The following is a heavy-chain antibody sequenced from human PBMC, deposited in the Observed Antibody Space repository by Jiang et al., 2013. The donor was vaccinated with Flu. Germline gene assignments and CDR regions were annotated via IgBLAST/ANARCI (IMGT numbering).Heavy chain of an antibody. V-gene: IGHV4-59*08. J-gene: IGHJ4*02. Sequence: GSGLVKPAETLSLTCTVSGASIGSYYWSWIRQPPGKGLEWIGYFYFSGSTNYNPSLKSRVTISVDTSKNQFSLKLSSVTAADTAVYYCARAYLYQFDYVGPGNPGHRLL. CDR2: FYFSGST. CDR1: GASIGSYY. D-gene: IGHD2-2*01. CDR3: ARAYLYQFDY.